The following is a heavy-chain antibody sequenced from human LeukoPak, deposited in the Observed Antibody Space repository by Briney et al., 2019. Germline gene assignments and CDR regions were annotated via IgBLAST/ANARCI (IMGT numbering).Heavy chain of an antibody. CDR3: AREGSGVAGHFDY. Sequence: PGGSLRLSCAVSGFTFSSYRMNWVRRAPGKGLEWVSSISSSSSYIYYADSVKGRFTISRDNAKNSLYLQMNSLRAEDTAVYYCAREGSGVAGHFDYWGQGTLVTVSS. CDR2: ISSSSSYI. D-gene: IGHD6-19*01. CDR1: GFTFSSYR. V-gene: IGHV3-21*01. J-gene: IGHJ4*02.